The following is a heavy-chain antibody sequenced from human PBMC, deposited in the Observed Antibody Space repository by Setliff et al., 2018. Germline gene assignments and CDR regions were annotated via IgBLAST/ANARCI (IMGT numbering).Heavy chain of an antibody. V-gene: IGHV4-39*01. J-gene: IGHJ4*02. D-gene: IGHD1-1*01. CDR2: IYYRGDT. CDR3: ARTGTYRYFDY. CDR1: GASLNSGTYY. Sequence: PSETLSLTCTVSGASLNSGTYYWGWIRQPPGKGLEWIGRIYYRGDTYYNASLKGRLTISVDTAQNQFSLRLTSVTAADTAVYYCARTGTYRYFDYWGQGALVTVPQ.